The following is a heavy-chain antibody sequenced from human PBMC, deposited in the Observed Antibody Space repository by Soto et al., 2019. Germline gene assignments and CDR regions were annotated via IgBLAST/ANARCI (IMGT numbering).Heavy chain of an antibody. V-gene: IGHV4-31*03. CDR2: IYYSGIT. CDR1: GGSISSGCYY. J-gene: IGHJ6*02. D-gene: IGHD6-6*01. Sequence: RLSRSGPVSGGSISSGCYYWSSIREHPGKGLEWIGYIYYSGITYYNPSLKSRVTISVDTSKNQFSLKLSSVTAADTAVYYCAGGQGYSSSPYYYGMDVWGQWTTVTVSS. CDR3: AGGQGYSSSPYYYGMDV.